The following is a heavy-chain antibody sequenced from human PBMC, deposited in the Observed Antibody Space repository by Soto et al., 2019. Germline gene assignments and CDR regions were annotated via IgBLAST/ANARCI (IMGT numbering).Heavy chain of an antibody. J-gene: IGHJ5*02. V-gene: IGHV4-59*01. Sequence: PSETLSLTCTVSGGSISSYYWSWIRQPPGKGLEWIGYIYYSGSTNYNPSLKSRVTISVDTSKNQSSLKLSSVTAADTAVYYCARVDGVVPAALSTNWFDPWGQGTLVTVSS. CDR1: GGSISSYY. CDR3: ARVDGVVPAALSTNWFDP. CDR2: IYYSGST. D-gene: IGHD2-2*01.